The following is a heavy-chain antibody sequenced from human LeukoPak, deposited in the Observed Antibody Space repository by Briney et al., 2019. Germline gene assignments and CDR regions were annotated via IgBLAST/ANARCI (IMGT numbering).Heavy chain of an antibody. CDR1: GDSVSSNSAA. CDR2: TYYRSKWYN. V-gene: IGHV6-1*01. CDR3: ARGGGDPHYYYYGMDV. D-gene: IGHD2-21*01. J-gene: IGHJ6*02. Sequence: SQTPSLTCAISGDSVSSNSAAWNWIRQSPSRGLEWLGRTYYRSKWYNDYAVSVKSRITINPDTSKNQFSLQLNSVTPEDTAVYYCARGGGDPHYYYYGMDVWGQGTTVTVSS.